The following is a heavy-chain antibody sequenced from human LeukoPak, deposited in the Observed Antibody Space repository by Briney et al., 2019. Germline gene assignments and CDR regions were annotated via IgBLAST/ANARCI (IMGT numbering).Heavy chain of an antibody. CDR3: ARDMSPVVITTMGGPFDY. CDR2: INPNSGGT. Sequence: GASVKVSCKASGYTFTGYYMHWVRQAPGQGLEWMGWINPNSGGTNYAQKLQGRVTMTRDTSISTAYMELSRLRSDDTAVYYCARDMSPVVITTMGGPFDYWGQGTLVTVSS. D-gene: IGHD3-22*01. J-gene: IGHJ4*02. CDR1: GYTFTGYY. V-gene: IGHV1-2*02.